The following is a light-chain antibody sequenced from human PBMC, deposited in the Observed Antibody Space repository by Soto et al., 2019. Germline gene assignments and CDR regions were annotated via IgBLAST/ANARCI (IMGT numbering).Light chain of an antibody. CDR1: SSNIGRSY. J-gene: IGLJ2*01. Sequence: QSVLTQPPSASGTPGQRVTISCSGSSSNIGRSYVFWYKQLPGTAPRLLIYRNNQRPSGVPDRFAGSKSGTGASLAISGLRSDDEAVYYCVAWYDSLSGVVFGGGTKLTVL. CDR2: RNN. CDR3: VAWYDSLSGVV. V-gene: IGLV1-47*01.